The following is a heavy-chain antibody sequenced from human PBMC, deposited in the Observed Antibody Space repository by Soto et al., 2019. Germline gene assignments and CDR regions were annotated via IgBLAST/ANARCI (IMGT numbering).Heavy chain of an antibody. Sequence: QVQLVESGGGVVQPGRSLRLSCAASGFTFSSYGMHWVRQAPGKGLEWVAVISYDGSDKYYADSVKGRFTISRDNSNKTLNLRMDSLRGEGTAVDYCAKGVVVATAYFRHWGQGNLVTVSS. CDR1: GFTFSSYG. CDR3: AKGVVVATAYFRH. V-gene: IGHV3-30*18. J-gene: IGHJ1*01. CDR2: ISYDGSDK. D-gene: IGHD2-15*01.